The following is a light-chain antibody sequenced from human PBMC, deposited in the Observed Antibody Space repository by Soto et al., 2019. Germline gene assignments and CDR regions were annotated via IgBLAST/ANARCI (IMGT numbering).Light chain of an antibody. CDR3: ASYTRRGTYV. J-gene: IGLJ1*01. V-gene: IGLV2-14*01. CDR1: SSDVGAYKY. Sequence: QSALTQPASVSGSPGQSITISCAGTSSDVGAYKYVSRYQQHPGKAPRFLIYEVNNRPSGVSDSLSSSKSGNTASLTMYALHAEDEADYYFASYTRRGTYVFGTGTKLTVL. CDR2: EVN.